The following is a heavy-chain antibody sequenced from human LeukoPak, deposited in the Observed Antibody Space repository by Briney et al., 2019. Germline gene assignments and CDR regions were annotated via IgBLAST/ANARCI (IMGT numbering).Heavy chain of an antibody. V-gene: IGHV1-69*05. J-gene: IGHJ4*02. CDR3: AISGGYDSPFDY. Sequence: SVKVSCKASGGTFSSYAISWVRPAPGQGLEWMGGIIPIFGTANYAQKFQGRVTITTDESTSTAYMELSSLRSEDTAVYYCAISGGYDSPFDYWGQGTLVTVSS. CDR2: IIPIFGTA. D-gene: IGHD5-12*01. CDR1: GGTFSSYA.